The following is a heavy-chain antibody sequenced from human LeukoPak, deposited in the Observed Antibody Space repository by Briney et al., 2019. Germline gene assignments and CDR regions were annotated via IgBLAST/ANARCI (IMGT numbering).Heavy chain of an antibody. Sequence: GGSLRLSCAASGFTVSNYYMSWVRQAPGKGLEWVAFIRYDGINKYYADSVKGRFTISRDNSKNTLYLQMNSLRAEDTAVYYCASAIQGNWGQGTRVTVSS. D-gene: IGHD1-1*01. CDR2: IRYDGINK. J-gene: IGHJ4*02. CDR3: ASAIQGN. CDR1: GFTVSNYY. V-gene: IGHV3-30*02.